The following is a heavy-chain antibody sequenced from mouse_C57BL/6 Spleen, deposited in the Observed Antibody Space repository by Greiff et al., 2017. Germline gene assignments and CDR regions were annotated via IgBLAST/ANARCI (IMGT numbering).Heavy chain of an antibody. D-gene: IGHD1-1*01. CDR1: GYTFTSYW. Sequence: QVQLQQPGAELVQPGASVKLSCKASGYTFTSYWMHWVKQRPGRGLERIGRIDPNSGGTKYNEKFQSKATLTVDKHTSTSYMQLRSVTSEYSAVYYYARWDYYGSSYGDYFDYWGQGTTLTVSS. V-gene: IGHV1-72*01. CDR3: ARWDYYGSSYGDYFDY. J-gene: IGHJ2*01. CDR2: IDPNSGGT.